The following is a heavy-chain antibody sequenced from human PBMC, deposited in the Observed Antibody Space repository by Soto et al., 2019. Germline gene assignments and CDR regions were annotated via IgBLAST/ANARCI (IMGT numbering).Heavy chain of an antibody. CDR3: ARGGRRSPVMDV. J-gene: IGHJ6*02. CDR2: IYYSGST. CDR1: GGSISSGGYY. Sequence: PSETLSLTCTVPGGSISSGGYYWSWIRQHPGKGLEWIGYIYYSGSTYYNPSLKSRVTISVDTSKNQFSLKLSSVTAADTAVYYCARGGRRSPVMDVWGQGTTVTVSS. V-gene: IGHV4-31*03.